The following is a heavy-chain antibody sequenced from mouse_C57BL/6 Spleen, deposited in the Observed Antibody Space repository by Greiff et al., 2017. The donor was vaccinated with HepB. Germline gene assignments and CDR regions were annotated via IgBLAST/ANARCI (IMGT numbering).Heavy chain of an antibody. J-gene: IGHJ4*01. D-gene: IGHD1-1*01. CDR2: ISYDGSN. CDR1: GYSITSGYY. V-gene: IGHV3-6*01. Sequence: ESGPGLVKPSQSLSLTCSVTGYSITSGYYWNWIRQFPGNKLEWMGYISYDGSNNYNPSLKNRISITRDTSKNQFFLKLNSVTTEDTATYYCARDRARDDGTWDYYAMDYWGQGASVTVSS. CDR3: ARDRARDDGTWDYYAMDY.